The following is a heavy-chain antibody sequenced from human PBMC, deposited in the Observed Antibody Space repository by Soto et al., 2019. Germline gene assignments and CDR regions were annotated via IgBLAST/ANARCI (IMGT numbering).Heavy chain of an antibody. CDR3: ARDVVGGTAFWGYLDY. D-gene: IGHD1-1*01. Sequence: QVQLVESGGGVVQPGRSLRLSCVASGFTFSGYGMHWVRQAPGKGLEWVAIIRYDGSNIYYADSVRGRFAISRDNSKNTLFLHMDSLGAEDTAVYYCARDVVGGTAFWGYLDYWGQGDLVTVSS. CDR1: GFTFSGYG. V-gene: IGHV3-33*01. CDR2: IRYDGSNI. J-gene: IGHJ4*02.